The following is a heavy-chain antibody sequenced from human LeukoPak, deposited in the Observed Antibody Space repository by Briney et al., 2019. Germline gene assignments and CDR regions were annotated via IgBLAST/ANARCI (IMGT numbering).Heavy chain of an antibody. V-gene: IGHV3-30*02. CDR3: AKDLSVALPYYYYGMDV. J-gene: IGHJ6*02. Sequence: GGSLRLSCAASGFTFSSYGMHWVRQAPGKGLEWVAVIWYDGSNKYYADSVKGRFTISRDNSKNTLYLQMNSLRAEDTAVYYCAKDLSVALPYYYYGMDVWGQGTTVTVSS. CDR2: IWYDGSNK. CDR1: GFTFSSYG. D-gene: IGHD2/OR15-2a*01.